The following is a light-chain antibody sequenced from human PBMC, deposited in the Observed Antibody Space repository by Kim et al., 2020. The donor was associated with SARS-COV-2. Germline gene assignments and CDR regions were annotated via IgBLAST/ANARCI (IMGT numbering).Light chain of an antibody. V-gene: IGLV2-14*03. CDR1: SSDVGAYNY. J-gene: IGLJ1*01. Sequence: GQSITFSCTGTSSDVGAYNYVSWYQHHPGRTPKLIIFDVTKRPSGVSNRFSGSKSGNTASLTISGLQAEDEADYYCSSFTTSSTHVFGTGTQLTVL. CDR2: DVT. CDR3: SSFTTSSTHV.